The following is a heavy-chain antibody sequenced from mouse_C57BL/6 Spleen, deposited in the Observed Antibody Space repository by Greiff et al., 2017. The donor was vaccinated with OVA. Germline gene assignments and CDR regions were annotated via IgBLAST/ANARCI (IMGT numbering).Heavy chain of an antibody. CDR1: GYTFTSYW. CDR2: IDPSDSYT. Sequence: VQLQQPGAELVRPGTSVKLSCKASGYTFTSYWMHWVKQRPGQGLEWIGVIDPSDSYTNYNQKFKGKATLTVDTSSSTAYMQLSSLTSEDSAVYYYAREGGGYYAVWGTGTTVTVSS. V-gene: IGHV1-59*01. J-gene: IGHJ1*03. D-gene: IGHD1-1*02. CDR3: AREGGGYYAV.